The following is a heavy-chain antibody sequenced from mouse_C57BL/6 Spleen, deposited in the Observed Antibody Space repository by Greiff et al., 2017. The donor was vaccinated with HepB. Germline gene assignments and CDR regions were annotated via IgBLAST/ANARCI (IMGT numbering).Heavy chain of an antibody. V-gene: IGHV5-9-1*02. Sequence: EVMLVESGEGLVKPGGSLKLSCAASGFTFSSYAMSWVRQTPEKRLEWVAYISSGGDYIYYADTVKGRFTISRDNARNTLYLQMSSLKSEDTAMYYCTRAGNSYGGYAMDYWGQGTSVTVSS. J-gene: IGHJ4*01. CDR2: ISSGGDYI. D-gene: IGHD1-1*01. CDR1: GFTFSSYA. CDR3: TRAGNSYGGYAMDY.